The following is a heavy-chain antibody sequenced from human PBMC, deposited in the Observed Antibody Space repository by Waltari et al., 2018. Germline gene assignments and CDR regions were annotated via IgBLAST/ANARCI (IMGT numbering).Heavy chain of an antibody. CDR3: ARVAYYYDSSGYPLDY. J-gene: IGHJ4*02. CDR2: ISSSSSYI. Sequence: EVQLVESGGGLVKPRGSLRLSCAASGFTFSSYSMNWVRQAPGKGLEWVSSISSSSSYIYYADSVKGRFTISRDNAKNSLYLQMNSLRAEDTAVYYCARVAYYYDSSGYPLDYWGQGTLVTVSS. V-gene: IGHV3-21*01. CDR1: GFTFSSYS. D-gene: IGHD3-22*01.